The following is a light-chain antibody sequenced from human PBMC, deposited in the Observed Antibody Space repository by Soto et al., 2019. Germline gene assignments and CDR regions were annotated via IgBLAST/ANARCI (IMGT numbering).Light chain of an antibody. V-gene: IGLV2-14*01. J-gene: IGLJ2*01. CDR2: EVS. Sequence: QSALTQPASVSESPGQSITISCTGTSSDIGGYTLVSWYQQHPGKAPKLLIYEVSSRPSGISNRFSGSKFANTASLTISGLQAEDEAYYYCSSYTRSTTWVFGGGTKLTVL. CDR1: SSDIGGYTL. CDR3: SSYTRSTTWV.